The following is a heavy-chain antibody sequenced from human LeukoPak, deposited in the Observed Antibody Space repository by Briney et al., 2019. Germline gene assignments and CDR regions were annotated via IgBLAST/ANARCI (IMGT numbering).Heavy chain of an antibody. CDR2: ISSSSSYI. Sequence: PGGSLRLSCAASGFTFSSYSMNWVRQAPGKGLEWVSSISSSSSYIYYADSVKGRFTISRDNAKNSLYLQMNSLRAEDTAVYYCARDAVLRFLEWYTMNWFDPWGQGTLVTVSS. CDR3: ARDAVLRFLEWYTMNWFDP. J-gene: IGHJ5*02. D-gene: IGHD3-3*01. V-gene: IGHV3-21*01. CDR1: GFTFSSYS.